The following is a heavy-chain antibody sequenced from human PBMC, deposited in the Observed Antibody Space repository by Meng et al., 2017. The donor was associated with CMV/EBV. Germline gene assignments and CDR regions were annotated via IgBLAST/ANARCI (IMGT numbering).Heavy chain of an antibody. V-gene: IGHV3-15*01. Sequence: GESLKISCAASGFTFSNAWMSWVRQAPGKGLEWVGRIKSKTDGGTTDYAAPVKGRFTISRDDSKNTRYLKMNSLKTEDTAVYYSTTESAIFGVVKVNYHYGMDVWGQGTTVTVSS. CDR3: TTESAIFGVVKVNYHYGMDV. CDR1: GFTFSNAW. J-gene: IGHJ6*02. CDR2: IKSKTDGGTT. D-gene: IGHD3-3*01.